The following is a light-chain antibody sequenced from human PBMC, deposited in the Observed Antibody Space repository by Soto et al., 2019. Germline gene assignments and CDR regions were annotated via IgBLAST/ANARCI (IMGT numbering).Light chain of an antibody. CDR2: DAS. Sequence: DVQLTQSPSFMSASVGDRVSITCRASQGISTFLAWYQQHPGTAPKRLIYDASKLQIGIPSRFSGRGSGTEFTLTIRTPQPEDCATYYDQQDNNYPLTFGGGTKVYIK. CDR3: QQDNNYPLT. J-gene: IGKJ4*01. V-gene: IGKV1-9*01. CDR1: QGISTF.